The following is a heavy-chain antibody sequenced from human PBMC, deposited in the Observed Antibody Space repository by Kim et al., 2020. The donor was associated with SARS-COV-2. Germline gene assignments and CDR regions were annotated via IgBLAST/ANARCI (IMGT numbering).Heavy chain of an antibody. J-gene: IGHJ4*02. D-gene: IGHD1-26*01. V-gene: IGHV1-46*01. Sequence: SNAPTFEGRVTMTSDTSTSTVYMELSSLRSEDTAVYYCARAYSGSYSAYWGQGTLVTVSS. CDR3: ARAYSGSYSAY.